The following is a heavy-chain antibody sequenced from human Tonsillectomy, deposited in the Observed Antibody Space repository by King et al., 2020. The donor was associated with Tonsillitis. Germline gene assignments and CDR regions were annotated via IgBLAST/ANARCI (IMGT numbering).Heavy chain of an antibody. Sequence: VQLVESGGGLVQPGGSLRLSCADSGFTFSRYAMSWVRQAPGKGLEWVSGISGSDGGTYYADSVKGRFTISRDNSKNTLYLQINSLRAGDTAVYYGAKYCYGSRAYYPYCGQGTLVTVSS. CDR2: ISGSDGGT. J-gene: IGHJ1*01. CDR3: AKYCYGSRAYYPY. V-gene: IGHV3-23*04. CDR1: GFTFSRYA. D-gene: IGHD3-22*01.